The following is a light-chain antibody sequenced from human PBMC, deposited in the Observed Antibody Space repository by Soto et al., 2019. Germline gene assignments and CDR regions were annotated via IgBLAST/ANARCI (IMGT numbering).Light chain of an antibody. Sequence: DIQMTQSPSTLSASVGDRVTITWRASQSISSWLAWYQQKPGKAPKLLIYKASSLESGVPSRFSGSGSGTDFTLTISSLQPDDFATYYCQQYNSYSRTFGQGTKVEIK. CDR1: QSISSW. J-gene: IGKJ1*01. V-gene: IGKV1-5*03. CDR3: QQYNSYSRT. CDR2: KAS.